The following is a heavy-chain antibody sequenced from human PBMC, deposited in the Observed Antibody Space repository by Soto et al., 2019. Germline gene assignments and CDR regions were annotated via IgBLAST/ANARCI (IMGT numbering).Heavy chain of an antibody. J-gene: IGHJ4*02. CDR2: ISAYNGNT. V-gene: IGHV1-18*01. Sequence: GASVKVSCKASGYTFTSYGISWVRQAPGQGLEWMGWISAYNGNTNYAQKLQGRVTMTTDTSTSTAYMELRSLRSDDTAVYYCARGPQYSSSWYWIHYWGQGTLVTVSS. CDR1: GYTFTSYG. D-gene: IGHD6-13*01. CDR3: ARGPQYSSSWYWIHY.